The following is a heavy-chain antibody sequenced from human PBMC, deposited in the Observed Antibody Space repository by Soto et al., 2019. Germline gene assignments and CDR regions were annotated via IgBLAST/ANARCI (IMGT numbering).Heavy chain of an antibody. CDR1: GFTFSSYD. D-gene: IGHD3-10*01. V-gene: IGHV3-23*01. J-gene: IGHJ4*02. Sequence: EVQLLESGGGLVQPGGSLRLSCAASGFTFSSYDMTWVRQAPGKGLEWVSTISGSGDGTYYADSVKGRFPISRDSSNNTLYLLMNSLMAEDTAFYYCAKAQIYYYGSGSYGNVDSWGQGTLVTVSS. CDR3: AKAQIYYYGSGSYGNVDS. CDR2: ISGSGDGT.